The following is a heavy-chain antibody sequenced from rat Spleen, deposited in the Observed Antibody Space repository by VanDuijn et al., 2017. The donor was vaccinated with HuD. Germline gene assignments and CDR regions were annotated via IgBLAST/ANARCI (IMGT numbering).Heavy chain of an antibody. V-gene: IGHV5-20*01. J-gene: IGHJ2*01. Sequence: EVQLVESDGGLVQPGRSLKLSCAASGFIFTDFYMAWVRQAPTKGLEWVATISYDGGNTYCRDSVKGRFTISRDNAKSTLFLQMDSLRSEDTATFYCTTVGNYFNYWGQGVMVTVSS. CDR1: GFIFTDFY. CDR3: TTVGNYFNY. CDR2: ISYDGGNT.